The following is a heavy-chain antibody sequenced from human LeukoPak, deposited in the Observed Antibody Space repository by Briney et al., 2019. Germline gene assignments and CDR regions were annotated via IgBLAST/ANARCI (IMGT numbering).Heavy chain of an antibody. CDR2: MDTDGRTT. Sequence: GGSLILSCVVSGFPFGNFWMHWVRQVPGKGLVWVARMDTDGRTTDYADSVKGRFTISRDNARNTLYLQMRSLRADDTALYYCATDVTGSEDRWGQGTLLTVSS. D-gene: IGHD6-25*01. CDR3: ATDVTGSEDR. CDR1: GFPFGNFW. J-gene: IGHJ5*02. V-gene: IGHV3-74*01.